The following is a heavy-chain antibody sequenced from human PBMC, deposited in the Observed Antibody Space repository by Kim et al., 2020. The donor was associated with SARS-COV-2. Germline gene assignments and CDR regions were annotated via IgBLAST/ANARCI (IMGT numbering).Heavy chain of an antibody. CDR1: GFTFSDYY. D-gene: IGHD1-26*01. J-gene: IGHJ3*02. CDR3: ARVLGGVFVEAPLYDAFDI. V-gene: IGHV3-11*06. Sequence: GGPLRLSCAASGFTFSDYYMSWIRQAPGKGLEWVSYISSSSSYTNYADSVKGRFTISRDNAKNSLYLQMNSLRAEDTAVYYCARVLGGVFVEAPLYDAFDIWGQGTMVTVSS. CDR2: ISSSSSYT.